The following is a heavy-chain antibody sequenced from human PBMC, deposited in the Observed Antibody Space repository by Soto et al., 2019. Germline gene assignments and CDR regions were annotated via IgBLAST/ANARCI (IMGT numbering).Heavy chain of an antibody. D-gene: IGHD6-19*01. J-gene: IGHJ4*02. CDR2: IFYSGST. Sequence: HPNTVSYDTSGNLSGFRSWIRQPPGKGLEWIGTIFYSGSTYYNPSLKSRVTISVDTSKNQFSLRLISVTAADTALYYCARRYGWLYFAYLVQRSLVPVSS. CDR1: YDTSGNLSGF. V-gene: IGHV4-39*01. CDR3: ARRYGWLYFAY.